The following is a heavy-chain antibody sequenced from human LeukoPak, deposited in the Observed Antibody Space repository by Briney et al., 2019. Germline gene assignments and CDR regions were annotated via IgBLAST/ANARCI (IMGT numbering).Heavy chain of an antibody. V-gene: IGHV3-30*12. J-gene: IGHJ4*02. Sequence: PGGSLRLSCAVSGFTFSTYGMHWVRQAPGKGLEWVACIYYDGSTEYYADSVKGRFTISRDNSKNTLFLQMNSLRAEDTAVYYCARDYVVRGVINPFPFDYWGQGTLVTVSS. CDR1: GFTFSTYG. CDR2: IYYDGSTE. CDR3: ARDYVVRGVINPFPFDY. D-gene: IGHD3-10*01.